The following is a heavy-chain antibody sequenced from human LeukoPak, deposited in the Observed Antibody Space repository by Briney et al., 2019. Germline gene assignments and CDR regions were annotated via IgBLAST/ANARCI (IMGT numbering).Heavy chain of an antibody. Sequence: ASVKVSCKASGYTFTGYYMHWVRQAPGQGLEWMGWINPNSGGTNYAQTFQGRVTMTRDTSISTAYMELSRLISDDTAVYFCARDGRSGGFDPWGQGTLVTVSS. CDR3: ARDGRSGGFDP. J-gene: IGHJ5*02. CDR1: GYTFTGYY. V-gene: IGHV1-2*02. CDR2: INPNSGGT. D-gene: IGHD3-10*01.